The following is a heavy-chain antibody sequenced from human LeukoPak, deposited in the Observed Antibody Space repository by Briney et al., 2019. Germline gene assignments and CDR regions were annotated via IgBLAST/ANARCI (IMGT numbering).Heavy chain of an antibody. J-gene: IGHJ4*02. V-gene: IGHV3-73*01. CDR2: IRSKANSYAT. Sequence: PGGSLKLSCAAFGFTFSGSAMHWVRQASGKGLEWVGRIRSKANSYATAYAASVKGRFTISRDDSKNTAYLQMNSLKTEDTAVYYCTRIVGATDGIDYWGQGTLVTVSS. CDR3: TRIVGATDGIDY. CDR1: GFTFSGSA. D-gene: IGHD1-26*01.